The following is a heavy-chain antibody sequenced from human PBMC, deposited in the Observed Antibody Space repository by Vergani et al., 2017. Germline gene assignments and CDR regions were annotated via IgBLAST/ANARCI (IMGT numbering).Heavy chain of an antibody. CDR2: INHSGST. D-gene: IGHD6-13*01. J-gene: IGHJ6*03. Sequence: QVQLQQWGAGLLKPSETLSLTCAVYGGSFSGYYWSWIRQPPGKGLEWIGEINHSGSTNYNPSLKSRVTISVDTSKNQFSLKLSSVTAADTAVYYCARRPGYSSSWYHYYYYMDFWGKGTTVTVSS. V-gene: IGHV4-34*01. CDR3: ARRPGYSSSWYHYYYYMDF. CDR1: GGSFSGYY.